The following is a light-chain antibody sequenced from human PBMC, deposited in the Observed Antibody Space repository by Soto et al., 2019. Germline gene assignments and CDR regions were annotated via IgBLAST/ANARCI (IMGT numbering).Light chain of an antibody. J-gene: IGKJ1*01. CDR2: KAS. Sequence: DIQMTQSPSTLSASVGDRVTITCRASQSITNWLAWYQQKPGKAPKLLIYKASNLETGVPSRFSGSGSGTEFTLTISSLQPDDFATYYCQQYGNSPRTFGQGTKVEIK. CDR3: QQYGNSPRT. CDR1: QSITNW. V-gene: IGKV1-5*03.